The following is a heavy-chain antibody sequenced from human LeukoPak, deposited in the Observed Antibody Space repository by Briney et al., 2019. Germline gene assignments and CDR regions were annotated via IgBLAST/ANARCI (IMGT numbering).Heavy chain of an antibody. Sequence: SVKASCKASGGTFSSYAISWVRQAPGQGLEWMGGIIPIFGTANYAQEFQGRVTITTDESTSTAYMELSSLRSEDTAVYYCARDRAMTTVTHGWFDPWGQGTLVTVSS. J-gene: IGHJ5*02. V-gene: IGHV1-69*05. CDR3: ARDRAMTTVTHGWFDP. D-gene: IGHD4-11*01. CDR2: IIPIFGTA. CDR1: GGTFSSYA.